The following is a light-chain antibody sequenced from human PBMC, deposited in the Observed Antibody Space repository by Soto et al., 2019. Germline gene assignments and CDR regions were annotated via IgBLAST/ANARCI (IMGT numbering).Light chain of an antibody. Sequence: QSALTQPASVSGSPGQSITISCTGTSSDVGGYAYVSWYQQYPGKAPKLVISAVSNRPSGVSHRFSGSKSGNTASLTISGLQAEDEADYYCSSYTSSSTWVFGGGTQLTVL. CDR2: AVS. J-gene: IGLJ3*02. CDR3: SSYTSSSTWV. V-gene: IGLV2-14*01. CDR1: SSDVGGYAY.